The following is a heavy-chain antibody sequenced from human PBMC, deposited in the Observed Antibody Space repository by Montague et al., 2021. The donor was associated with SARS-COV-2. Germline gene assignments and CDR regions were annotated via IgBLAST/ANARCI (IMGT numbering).Heavy chain of an antibody. V-gene: IGHV4-59*08. Sequence: KYNPSLTSRVTMSVGTSKDQFSLKVNSVTAADTAVYYCARHYSATLPAVYWGQGTLVTVSS. J-gene: IGHJ4*02. CDR3: ARHYSATLPAVY. D-gene: IGHD2-15*01.